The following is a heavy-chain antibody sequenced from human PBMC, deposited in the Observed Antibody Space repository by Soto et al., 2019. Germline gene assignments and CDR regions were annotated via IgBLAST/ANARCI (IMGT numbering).Heavy chain of an antibody. Sequence: EVQLLESGGGLVQPGGSLRLSCAASGFTFSSYAMSWVRQAPGKGLEWVSAISGSGVSTYYADSVKGRFTISRNNSKNTLYLQMNSLRAEDTAVYYCAKEQKHSSSWSELNYWGQGTLVTVSS. CDR1: GFTFSSYA. D-gene: IGHD6-13*01. V-gene: IGHV3-23*01. J-gene: IGHJ4*02. CDR2: ISGSGVST. CDR3: AKEQKHSSSWSELNY.